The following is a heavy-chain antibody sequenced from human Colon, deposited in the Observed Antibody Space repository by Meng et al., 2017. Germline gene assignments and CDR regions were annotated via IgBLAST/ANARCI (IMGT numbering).Heavy chain of an antibody. D-gene: IGHD6-19*01. J-gene: IGHJ4*02. CDR1: GGSSSGYY. CDR2: INHTVST. CDR3: ARGFRTLGWFHY. Sequence: SDPLSLTFGVYGGSSSGYYWTWIRQPPGKEPEWIGEINHTVSTNYNPSLKSRITISIDTTKSQFSLRLSSVTAADTAVYNCARGFRTLGWFHYWGQGTLVTVSS. V-gene: IGHV4-34*01.